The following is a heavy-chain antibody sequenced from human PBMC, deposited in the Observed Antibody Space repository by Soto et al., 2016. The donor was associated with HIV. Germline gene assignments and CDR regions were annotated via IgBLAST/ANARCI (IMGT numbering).Heavy chain of an antibody. CDR2: VNNDGSST. D-gene: IGHD3-3*02. CDR1: GFTFSNSW. V-gene: IGHV3-74*01. Sequence: EVQLVESGGGLVQPGGSLRLSCAASGFTFSNSWMHWVRQAPGKGLVWVSRVNNDGSSTAYVDSVKGRFTISRDNAKNTLYLQMNSPRAEDTGVYYCARDLSDWGQGTLVTVSS. CDR3: ARDLSD. J-gene: IGHJ4*02.